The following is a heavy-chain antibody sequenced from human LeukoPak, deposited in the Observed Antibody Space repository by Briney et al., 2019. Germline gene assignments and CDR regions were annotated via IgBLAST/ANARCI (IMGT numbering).Heavy chain of an antibody. Sequence: GGSLRLSCSASGFTFSSYAMHWVRQAPGKGLECVSAISSNGGSTYYADSVKGRFTISRDNSKNTLYLQMSSLRAEDTAVYYCVNLSHLQHWGQGTLVTVSS. CDR3: VNLSHLQH. V-gene: IGHV3-64D*06. CDR2: ISSNGGST. CDR1: GFTFSSYA. J-gene: IGHJ1*01.